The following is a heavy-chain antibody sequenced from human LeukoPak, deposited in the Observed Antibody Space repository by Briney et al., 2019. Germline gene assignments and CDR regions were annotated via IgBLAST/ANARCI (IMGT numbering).Heavy chain of an antibody. CDR1: GYTFTSYG. CDR2: ISAYSGNT. CDR3: ARDYDTVMGYYGMDV. V-gene: IGHV1-18*01. Sequence: GASVKVSCKASGYTFTSYGISWVRQAPGQGLEWMGWISAYSGNTNYAQKLQGRVTLTTDTSTNTAYMELRSLKSDDTAVYYCARDYDTVMGYYGMDVWGQGTTVTVSS. J-gene: IGHJ6*02. D-gene: IGHD5-18*01.